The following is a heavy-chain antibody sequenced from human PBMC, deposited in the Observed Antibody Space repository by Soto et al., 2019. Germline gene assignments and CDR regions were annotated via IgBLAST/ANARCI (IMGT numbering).Heavy chain of an antibody. V-gene: IGHV1-46*03. Sequence: ASVKVSCKASGYTFTSSYMHWVRQAPGQGFEWMGIINPSGGSTSYAQKFQGRVTMTRDTSTSTVYMELSSLRSEDTAVYYCARDYYPIHDYGDSTADYRGEVPLVTVS. CDR2: INPSGGST. CDR3: ARDYYPIHDYGDSTADY. D-gene: IGHD4-17*01. J-gene: IGHJ4*02. CDR1: GYTFTSSY.